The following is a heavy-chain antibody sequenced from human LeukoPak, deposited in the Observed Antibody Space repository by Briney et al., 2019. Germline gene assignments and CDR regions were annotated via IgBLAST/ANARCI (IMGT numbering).Heavy chain of an antibody. Sequence: SETLSPTCTVSDASIKNSYWTWIRQPPGKGLEWIANIYYAGSSTYNPSLKSRVSVSLDASTTQLSSKLTSATAAHTPIYYCARQAVIIPTGMEGPWFDPWGQGTLVAASS. J-gene: IGHJ5*02. CDR1: DASIKNSY. CDR3: ARQAVIIPTGMEGPWFDP. V-gene: IGHV4-59*08. D-gene: IGHD2/OR15-2a*01. CDR2: IYYAGSS.